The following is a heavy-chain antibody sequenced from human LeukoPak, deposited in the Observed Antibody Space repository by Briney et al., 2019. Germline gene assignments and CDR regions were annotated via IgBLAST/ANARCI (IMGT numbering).Heavy chain of an antibody. CDR3: ARESIAARVIDY. D-gene: IGHD6-6*01. J-gene: IGHJ4*02. Sequence: ASVKVSCKASGYTFTGYYMHWVRQAPGQGLEWMGRINPNSGGTNYAQKFHGRVTMTRDTSISTAYMELSRLRSDDTAVYYCARESIAARVIDYWGQGTLVTVSS. CDR2: INPNSGGT. CDR1: GYTFTGYY. V-gene: IGHV1-2*06.